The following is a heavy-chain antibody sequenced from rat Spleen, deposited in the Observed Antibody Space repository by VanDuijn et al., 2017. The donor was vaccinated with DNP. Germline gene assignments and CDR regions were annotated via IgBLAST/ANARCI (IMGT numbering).Heavy chain of an antibody. Sequence: QVQLKESGPGLVQPSQTLSLTCTVSGFSLTSYNVHLVRQPTGKGLEWMGIIWTGGNTDYNSTLKSRLSITRDTSRSQVFLKLNSLRPEDTAVYSCARFPPGYFSYRDWYFDLWGPGIMVTVSS. J-gene: IGHJ1*01. CDR3: ARFPPGYFSYRDWYFDL. D-gene: IGHD1-3*01. V-gene: IGHV2-30*01. CDR2: IWTGGNT. CDR1: GFSLTSYN.